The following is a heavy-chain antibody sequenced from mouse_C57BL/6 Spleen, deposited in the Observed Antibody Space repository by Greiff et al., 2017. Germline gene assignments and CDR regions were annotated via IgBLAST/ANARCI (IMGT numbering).Heavy chain of an antibody. CDR1: GFTFSDYG. J-gene: IGHJ1*03. D-gene: IGHD2-4*01. CDR3: ARLYYDYDRYFDV. Sequence: DVMLVESGGGLVKPGGSLKLSCAASGFTFSDYGMHWVRQAPEKGLEWVAYISSGSSTIYYADTVKGRFTISRDNAKNTLFLQMTSLRSEDTAMYYCARLYYDYDRYFDVWGTGTTVTVSS. V-gene: IGHV5-17*01. CDR2: ISSGSSTI.